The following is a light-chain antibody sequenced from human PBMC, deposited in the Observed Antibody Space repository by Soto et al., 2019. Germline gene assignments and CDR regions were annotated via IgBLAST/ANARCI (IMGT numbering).Light chain of an antibody. V-gene: IGLV2-23*01. CDR2: EGG. CDR3: CSYAGSTTWV. CDR1: SSDVGTYNV. J-gene: IGLJ3*02. Sequence: QSALTQPASVSGSPGQSITISCSGTSSDVGTYNVVSWYQQHPGKAPKVMIYEGGQRPSGVSNRFSGSKSGNTAFLTISGLQAEDEADYYCCSYAGSTTWVFGGGTKLTVL.